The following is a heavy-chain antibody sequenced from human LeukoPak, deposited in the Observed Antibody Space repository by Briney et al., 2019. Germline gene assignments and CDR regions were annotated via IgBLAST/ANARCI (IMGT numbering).Heavy chain of an antibody. D-gene: IGHD3-22*01. CDR2: INSDGRTT. J-gene: IGHJ4*02. CDR1: EFTFSSYW. V-gene: IGHV3-74*01. CDR3: AREGYYDSSGYSIRFSY. Sequence: GGSLRLSCEASEFTFSSYWMHWVRQAPGKGLVWVSRINSDGRTTIYADSLKGRFTISRDNAKNTLYLRMNSLRAEDTAVYYCAREGYYDSSGYSIRFSYWGQGTLVTVSS.